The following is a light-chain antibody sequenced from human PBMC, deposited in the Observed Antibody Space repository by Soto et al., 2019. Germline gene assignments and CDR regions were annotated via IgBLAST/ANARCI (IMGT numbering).Light chain of an antibody. V-gene: IGKV4-1*01. CDR2: RAS. CDR1: QSVLHSSNNENS. Sequence: DVVMTQSPDSLAVSLGERATINCKSSQSVLHSSNNENSVAWYKQKAGQRPKLLIYRASIRESGVPDRFSGSGSGTDSTLTIRSLKAEDVAVYYCQQYYTGIAFGQGTRLEIK. J-gene: IGKJ5*01. CDR3: QQYYTGIA.